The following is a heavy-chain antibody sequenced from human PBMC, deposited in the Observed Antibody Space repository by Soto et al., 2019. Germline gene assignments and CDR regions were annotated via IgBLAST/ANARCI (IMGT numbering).Heavy chain of an antibody. Sequence: PSQTLSLTCAISGDSVSSNSAAWNWIRQSPSRGLEWLGRTYYRSKWYNDYAVSVKSRITINPDTSKNQFSLQLNSVTPEDTAVYYCARAYGYSSGWYSAYYGMDVWGQGTTVTVSS. CDR1: GDSVSSNSAA. CDR3: ARAYGYSSGWYSAYYGMDV. J-gene: IGHJ6*02. V-gene: IGHV6-1*01. D-gene: IGHD6-19*01. CDR2: TYYRSKWYN.